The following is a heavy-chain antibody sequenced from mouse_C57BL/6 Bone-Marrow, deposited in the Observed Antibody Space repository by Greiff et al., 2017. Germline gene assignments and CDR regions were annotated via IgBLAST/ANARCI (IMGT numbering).Heavy chain of an antibody. CDR2: IYPGSGNT. V-gene: IGHV1-66*01. CDR1: GYSFTSYY. Sequence: VQLQQSGPELVKPGASVKISCKASGYSFTSYYIHWVKQRPGQGLEWIGWIYPGSGNTKYNEKFKGKATLTADTSSSTAYMQLSSLTSEDSAVYYCARAGTYYCFDYWGQGTTLTVSS. CDR3: ARAGTYYCFDY. J-gene: IGHJ2*01. D-gene: IGHD4-1*01.